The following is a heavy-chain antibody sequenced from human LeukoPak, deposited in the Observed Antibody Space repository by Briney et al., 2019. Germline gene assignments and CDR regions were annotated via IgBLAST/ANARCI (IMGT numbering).Heavy chain of an antibody. J-gene: IGHJ6*03. CDR3: ATGKYYYGSGSYYNPVYMDV. V-gene: IGHV1-24*01. Sequence: ASVKVSCKVSGYTLTELSMHWVRQAPGKGLEWMGGFDPEDGETIYAQKFQGRVTMTEDTSTDTAYMELSSLRSEDTAVYYCATGKYYYGSGSYYNPVYMDVWGKGTTVTISS. CDR1: GYTLTELS. D-gene: IGHD3-10*01. CDR2: FDPEDGET.